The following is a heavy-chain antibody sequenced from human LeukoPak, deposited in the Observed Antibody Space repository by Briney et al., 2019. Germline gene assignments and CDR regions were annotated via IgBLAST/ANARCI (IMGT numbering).Heavy chain of an antibody. CDR2: ISAYNGNT. V-gene: IGHV1-18*01. CDR3: AKDTYYGSGSYPRY. Sequence: GASVKVSCKASGYSFSSYGITWVRQAPGQGLEWMGWISAYNGNTNYAQNLQGRVTMTTDTSTSTAYMEMRSLRSDDTAVYYCAKDTYYGSGSYPRYWGQGTLVTVSS. CDR1: GYSFSSYG. D-gene: IGHD3-10*01. J-gene: IGHJ4*02.